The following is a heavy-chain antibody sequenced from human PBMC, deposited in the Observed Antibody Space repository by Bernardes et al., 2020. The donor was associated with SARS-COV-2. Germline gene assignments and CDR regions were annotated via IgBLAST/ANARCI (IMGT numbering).Heavy chain of an antibody. D-gene: IGHD1-26*01. CDR1: GFTVSSSA. V-gene: IGHV3-23*01. Sequence: GEYLRLSCAASGFTVSSSAMSWVRQAPGKGMEWVSSISASGGDTYYADSVMGRFTISRDNSKNTLYLQMNSLRGEDTATYYCAKSASGTYYFDYWGPGTLVTVSS. CDR2: ISASGGDT. J-gene: IGHJ4*02. CDR3: AKSASGTYYFDY.